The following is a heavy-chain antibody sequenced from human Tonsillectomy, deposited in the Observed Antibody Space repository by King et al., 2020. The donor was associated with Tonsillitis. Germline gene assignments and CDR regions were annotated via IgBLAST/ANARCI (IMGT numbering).Heavy chain of an antibody. V-gene: IGHV3-33*08. CDR2: RWYDGRKK. Sequence: VQLVESGGGVVQPGRSLRLSCAASGLTFSSYGMHWVRQAPGKGLEWGAVRWYDGRKKYYADSVKGRFTISRDNSKNTVYLQMKSLRVEDTAVYYCARYRKGGSDYWGQGTLVTVSS. D-gene: IGHD1-26*01. CDR3: ARYRKGGSDY. J-gene: IGHJ4*02. CDR1: GLTFSSYG.